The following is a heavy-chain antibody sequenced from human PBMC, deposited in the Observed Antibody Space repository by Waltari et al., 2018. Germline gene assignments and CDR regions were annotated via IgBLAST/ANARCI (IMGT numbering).Heavy chain of an antibody. Sequence: QVQLQESGPGLVKPSQTLSLTCTVSGGAISTGSYYWSWIRQPAGKGLEWIGYTYTSGRTTYNPSLKSRVTISVDTSKNQFSLKLSSVPAADTAVYYCARGGFRELLAFYWGQGTLVTVSS. CDR1: GGAISTGSYY. J-gene: IGHJ4*02. D-gene: IGHD3-10*01. CDR2: TYTSGRT. CDR3: ARGGFRELLAFY. V-gene: IGHV4-61*09.